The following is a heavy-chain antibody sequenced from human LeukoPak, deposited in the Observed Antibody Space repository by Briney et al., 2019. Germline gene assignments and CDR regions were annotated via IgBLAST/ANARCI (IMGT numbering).Heavy chain of an antibody. CDR1: GYTFTSYD. V-gene: IGHV1-8*01. Sequence: GASVKVSCKASGYTFTSYDINWVRQATGQGPEWMGWMNPNSGNTGYAQKFQGRVTMTRNTSISTAYMELSSLRSEDTAVYYCARKATLYYDFWSGYPYYYYGMDVWGQGTTVTVSS. CDR2: MNPNSGNT. D-gene: IGHD3-3*01. J-gene: IGHJ6*02. CDR3: ARKATLYYDFWSGYPYYYYGMDV.